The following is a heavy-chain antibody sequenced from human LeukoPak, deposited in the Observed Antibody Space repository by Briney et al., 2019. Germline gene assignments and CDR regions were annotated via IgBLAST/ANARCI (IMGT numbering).Heavy chain of an antibody. Sequence: PGGSLRLSCAASGFTFSSYSMNWVRQAPGKGLEWVSSISSSSSYIYYADSVKGRFTISRDNAKNSLYLQMNSLRAEDTAVYYCVREWFGELLDGYWGQGTLVTVSS. D-gene: IGHD3-10*01. CDR3: VREWFGELLDGY. CDR2: ISSSSSYI. CDR1: GFTFSSYS. V-gene: IGHV3-21*01. J-gene: IGHJ4*02.